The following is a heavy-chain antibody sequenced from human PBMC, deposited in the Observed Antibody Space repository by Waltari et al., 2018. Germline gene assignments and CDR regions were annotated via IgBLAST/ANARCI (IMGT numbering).Heavy chain of an antibody. V-gene: IGHV1-8*01. CDR1: GYTFTSHD. Sequence: QVQVVQSGAEVRKPCASVKISCKASGYTFTSHDIHWVRQATGQGLEWMGWMNPSDGRTAYAQSLQARVTMTRNTAIDTAYMELTSLKSEDTAVYYCATSSNCDYWGQGTLVTVSS. CDR2: MNPSDGRT. CDR3: ATSSNCDY. J-gene: IGHJ4*02.